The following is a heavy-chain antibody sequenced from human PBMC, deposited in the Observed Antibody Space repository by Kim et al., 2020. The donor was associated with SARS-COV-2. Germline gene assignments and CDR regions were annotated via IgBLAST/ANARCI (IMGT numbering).Heavy chain of an antibody. V-gene: IGHV7-4-1*02. CDR3: ARTYSSGWYFDD. D-gene: IGHD6-19*01. Sequence: TYSQGFTGRFVLSLDTSVSTANLQISSLKAEDTAVYYCARTYSSGWYFDDWGQGTLVTVSS. J-gene: IGHJ4*02.